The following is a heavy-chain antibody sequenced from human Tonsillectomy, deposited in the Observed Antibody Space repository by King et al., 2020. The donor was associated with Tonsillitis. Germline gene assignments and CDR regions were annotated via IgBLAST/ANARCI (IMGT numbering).Heavy chain of an antibody. J-gene: IGHJ6*03. D-gene: IGHD2-15*01. V-gene: IGHV1-69*09. CDR2: IITMLGLA. CDR3: ARDAGYCSGGSCYGYYYYYMDV. Sequence: QLVQSGAEVKKPGSSVKVSCKASGGTFSNYAISWVRQAPGQGLELMGRIITMLGLANYAQTFQGRVTLTADNSTSTAYMELSSLRSEDTAVYYCARDAGYCSGGSCYGYYYYYMDVWGKGTTVTVSS. CDR1: GGTFSNYA.